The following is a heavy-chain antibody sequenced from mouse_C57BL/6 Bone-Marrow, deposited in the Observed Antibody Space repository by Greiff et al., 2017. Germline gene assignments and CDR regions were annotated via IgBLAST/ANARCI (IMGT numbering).Heavy chain of an antibody. J-gene: IGHJ1*03. CDR3: ARGPTNWYFDG. D-gene: IGHD2-10*01. CDR1: GYAFTNYL. Sequence: QVQLQQSGAELVRPGTSVKVSCKASGYAFTNYLIEWVKQRPGQGLEWIGVINPGSGGTNYNEKFKGKATLTADKSSSTAYMQLSSLTSEDSAVYFCARGPTNWYFDGWGTGTTVTVSS. V-gene: IGHV1-54*01. CDR2: INPGSGGT.